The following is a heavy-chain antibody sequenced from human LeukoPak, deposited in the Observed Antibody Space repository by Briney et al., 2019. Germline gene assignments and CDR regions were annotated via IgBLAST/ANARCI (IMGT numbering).Heavy chain of an antibody. CDR2: IYYSGST. J-gene: IGHJ4*02. D-gene: IGHD1-1*01. CDR1: GGSISSGGYY. V-gene: IGHV4-31*03. CDR3: ARGELLNDSFDY. Sequence: PSQTLSLTCTVSGGSISSGGYYWSWLRQHPGTGLEWIGYIYYSGSTYYNPSLKSRVTISVDTSKNQFSLKLSSVTAADTAVYYCARGELLNDSFDYWGQGTLVTVSS.